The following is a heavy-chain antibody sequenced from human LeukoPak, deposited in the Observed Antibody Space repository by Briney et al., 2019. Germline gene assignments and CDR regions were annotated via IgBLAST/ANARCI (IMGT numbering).Heavy chain of an antibody. Sequence: ASVKVSCRVSGYTLTALSMHWVRQAPGKGLEWMGGFDPEDGETIYAQKFQGRVTMTEDTSTDTAYMELSSLRSEDTAEYYCATSPSITMVRGVMNYFDYWGQGTLVTVSS. CDR1: GYTLTALS. CDR3: ATSPSITMVRGVMNYFDY. V-gene: IGHV1-24*01. CDR2: FDPEDGET. J-gene: IGHJ4*02. D-gene: IGHD3-10*01.